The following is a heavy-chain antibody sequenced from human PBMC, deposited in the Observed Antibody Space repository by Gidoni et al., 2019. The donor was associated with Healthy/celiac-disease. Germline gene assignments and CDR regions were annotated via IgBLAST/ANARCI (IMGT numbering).Heavy chain of an antibody. Sequence: QVQLVQSGAEVKKPGSSVKVSCKASGGTFSSYTISWVRQAPGQGLEWMGSIIPILGIANYAQKFQGRVTITADKSTSTAYMELSSLRSEDTAVYYCARTQDYGGNYDYWGQGTLVTVSS. CDR2: IIPILGIA. J-gene: IGHJ4*02. CDR3: ARTQDYGGNYDY. CDR1: GGTFSSYT. D-gene: IGHD4-17*01. V-gene: IGHV1-69*02.